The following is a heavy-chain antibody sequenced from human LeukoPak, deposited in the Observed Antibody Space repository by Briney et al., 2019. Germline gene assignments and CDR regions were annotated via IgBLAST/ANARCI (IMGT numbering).Heavy chain of an antibody. CDR1: GGSISSSSYY. CDR2: IYYSGST. V-gene: IGHV4-39*01. CDR3: AREVVYGSCDP. J-gene: IGHJ5*02. Sequence: SETLSLTCTVSGGSISSSSYYWGWIRQPPGKGLEWIGSIYYSGSTYYNPSLKSRVTISVDTSKNQFSLKLSSVTAADTAVYYCAREVVYGSCDPWGQGTLVTVSS. D-gene: IGHD3-10*01.